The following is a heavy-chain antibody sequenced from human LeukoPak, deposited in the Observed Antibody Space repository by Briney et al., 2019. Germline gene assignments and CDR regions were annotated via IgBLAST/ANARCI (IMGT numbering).Heavy chain of an antibody. CDR1: GGTFSSYA. J-gene: IGHJ4*02. V-gene: IGHV1-69*13. CDR3: ARDSYYGSGSYGY. CDR2: IIPIFGTA. Sequence: ASVKVSCKASGGTFSSYAISWVRQAPGQGLEWMGGIIPIFGTANYAQKFQGRVTITADESTSTAYMELSSLRSEDTAVYYCARDSYYGSGSYGYWGQGTLVTVSS. D-gene: IGHD3-10*01.